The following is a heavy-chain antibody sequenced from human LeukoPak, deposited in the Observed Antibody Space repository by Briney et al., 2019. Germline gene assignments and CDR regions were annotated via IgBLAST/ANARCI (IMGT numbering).Heavy chain of an antibody. D-gene: IGHD3-22*01. Sequence: GESLQISCKGSGYSFTSYWIGWVRQMPGKGLKWMGIIYPGDSDTRYSPSFQGQVTISADKSISTAYLQWSSLKASDTAMYYCARLTDYDSSGYQLDYWGQGTLVTASS. CDR1: GYSFTSYW. CDR3: ARLTDYDSSGYQLDY. CDR2: IYPGDSDT. J-gene: IGHJ4*02. V-gene: IGHV5-51*01.